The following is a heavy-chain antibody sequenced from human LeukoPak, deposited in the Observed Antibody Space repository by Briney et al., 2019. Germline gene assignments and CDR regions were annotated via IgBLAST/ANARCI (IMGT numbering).Heavy chain of an antibody. CDR1: GFTFSSYG. J-gene: IGHJ6*02. CDR2: ISYDGSNK. Sequence: PGRSLRLSCAASGFTFSSYGMHWVRQAPGKGLEWVAVISYDGSNKYYADSVKGRFTISRDNSKNTLYLQMNSLRAEDTAVYYCAKVLRYFDWLEFDGMDVWGQGTTVTVSS. CDR3: AKVLRYFDWLEFDGMDV. V-gene: IGHV3-30*18. D-gene: IGHD3-9*01.